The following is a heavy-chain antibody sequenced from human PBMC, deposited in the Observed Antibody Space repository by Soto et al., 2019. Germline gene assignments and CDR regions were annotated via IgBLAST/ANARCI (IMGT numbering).Heavy chain of an antibody. J-gene: IGHJ1*01. CDR2: ISYDETTT. CDR3: MRARQNLVVNEYFQY. V-gene: IGHV3-30-3*01. Sequence: QVHLVESGGGVVQPGRSLRLSCAASGFSFSAYAIHWVRQAPGKGLEWVALISYDETTTYYADSVKGRFTISRDNSKNTLYLQMNSLRSEDTAVYYCMRARQNLVVNEYFQYWGQGTLVIVSS. CDR1: GFSFSAYA. D-gene: IGHD2-8*02.